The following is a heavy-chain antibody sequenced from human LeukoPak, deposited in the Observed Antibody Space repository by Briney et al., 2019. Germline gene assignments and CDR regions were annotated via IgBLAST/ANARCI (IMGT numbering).Heavy chain of an antibody. CDR3: AKRLTGYYYIDY. J-gene: IGHJ4*02. CDR1: GFTFSSFA. D-gene: IGHD3-9*01. Sequence: GGSLRLSCAVSGFTFSSFAMSWVRQAPGKGLEWVSAISVSGAVTYYADSVKGQFTISRDNSENTLYLQMNSLRAEDTAVYYCAKRLTGYYYIDYWGQGTLVTVSS. CDR2: ISVSGAVT. V-gene: IGHV3-23*01.